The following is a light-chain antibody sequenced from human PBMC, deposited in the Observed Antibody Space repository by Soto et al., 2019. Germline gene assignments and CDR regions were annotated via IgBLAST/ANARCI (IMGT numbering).Light chain of an antibody. CDR2: GAS. Sequence: EIVLTQSPATLSLSPGDRATLSCRASQSVSSYLAWYQQKPGQAPRLLIYGASNRATDIPARFSGSGSGTDLTLTISSLEPEDFAVYYCQQRSNWPVFTFGPGTKVDIK. V-gene: IGKV3-11*01. J-gene: IGKJ3*01. CDR3: QQRSNWPVFT. CDR1: QSVSSY.